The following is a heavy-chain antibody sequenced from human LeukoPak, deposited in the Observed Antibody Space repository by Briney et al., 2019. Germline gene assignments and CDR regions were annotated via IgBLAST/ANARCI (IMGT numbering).Heavy chain of an antibody. Sequence: GGSLRLSCTASGFTFGDYLMSWFRQAPGKRLEWIGFISGGTTEYAASVKGRFTISRDDSTSIAYLQMNSLTTEDTAVYYCSRGSGWLSVYWGQGTLVTVSS. D-gene: IGHD6-19*01. J-gene: IGHJ4*02. CDR1: GFTFGDYL. CDR2: ISGGTT. CDR3: SRGSGWLSVY. V-gene: IGHV3-49*03.